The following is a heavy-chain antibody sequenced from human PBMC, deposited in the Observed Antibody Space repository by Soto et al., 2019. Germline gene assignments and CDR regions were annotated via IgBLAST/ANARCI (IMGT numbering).Heavy chain of an antibody. CDR3: ERDQCFGGGRSCYYFDF. D-gene: IGHD2-15*01. CDR2: ISNDGRGK. Sequence: QVQLVESGGGVGQPGRSLRLSCAASGFTFTTYAIHWVRQAPGKGLEWVAVISNDGRGKYYADSVKGRFTISRDNSKNTLYLQMNSLRSDDTAVYYYERDQCFGGGRSCYYFDFWGQGTLVTVSS. J-gene: IGHJ4*02. CDR1: GFTFTTYA. V-gene: IGHV3-30*04.